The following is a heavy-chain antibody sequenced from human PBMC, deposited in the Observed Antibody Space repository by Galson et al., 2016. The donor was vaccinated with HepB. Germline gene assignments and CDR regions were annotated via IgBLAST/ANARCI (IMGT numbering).Heavy chain of an antibody. Sequence: SLRLSCAASGFTFGDYTMRWFRQAPGKGLKWVGFIRTKAYRGTTEYAASVKARFTISRDDSESIAYLQMNSLKTEDTAVYYCTRGYSNFFFFHGMDVWGKGTTVTVSS. V-gene: IGHV3-49*03. J-gene: IGHJ6*04. CDR1: GFTFGDYT. D-gene: IGHD4-11*01. CDR3: TRGYSNFFFFHGMDV. CDR2: IRTKAYRGTT.